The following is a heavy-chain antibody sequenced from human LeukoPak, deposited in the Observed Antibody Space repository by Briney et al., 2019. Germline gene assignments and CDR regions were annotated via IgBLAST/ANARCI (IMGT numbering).Heavy chain of an antibody. D-gene: IGHD3-10*01. V-gene: IGHV4-34*01. J-gene: IGHJ6*03. CDR2: INHSGST. CDR1: GGSFSGYY. CDR3: ARGRRWFGDLTSNYYYMDV. Sequence: SETLSLTCAVYGGSFSGYYWSWIRQPPGKGLEWIGEINHSGSTNYNPSLKSRVTISVDTSKNQFSLKLSSVTAADTAVYYCARGRRWFGDLTSNYYYMDVWGKGTTVTVSS.